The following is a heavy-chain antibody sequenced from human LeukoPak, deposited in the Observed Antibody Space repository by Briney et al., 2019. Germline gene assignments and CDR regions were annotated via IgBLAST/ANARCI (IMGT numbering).Heavy chain of an antibody. CDR1: GFTFSSYG. D-gene: IGHD3-22*01. CDR3: ARDGSLRGYDSSGYYEN. Sequence: AGGSLRLSCAASGFTFSSYGMHWVRQAPGKGLEWVAAIWYDGSNKYYADSVKGRFTISRDNSKNTLYLQMNSLRAEDTAVYYCARDGSLRGYDSSGYYENWGQGTLVTVSS. CDR2: IWYDGSNK. V-gene: IGHV3-33*01. J-gene: IGHJ4*02.